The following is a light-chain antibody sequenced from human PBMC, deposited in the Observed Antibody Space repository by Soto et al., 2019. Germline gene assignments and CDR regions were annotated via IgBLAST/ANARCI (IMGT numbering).Light chain of an antibody. Sequence: AIHMTQSPSTLSASVGDRVTITCRASQGIRNYLGWYQQKPGKAPKLLIYAASSLQSGVPSRFSGSGSGTDFTLTISSLQPEDFATYYCLQDYNYPRTFGQGTKV. CDR3: LQDYNYPRT. CDR2: AAS. CDR1: QGIRNY. J-gene: IGKJ1*01. V-gene: IGKV1-6*01.